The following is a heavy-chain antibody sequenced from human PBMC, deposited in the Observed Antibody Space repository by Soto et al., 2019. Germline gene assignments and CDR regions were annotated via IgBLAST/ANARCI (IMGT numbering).Heavy chain of an antibody. V-gene: IGHV3-7*01. Sequence: PGGSLRLSCAASGFTFSNYWMNWVRQAPGKGLEWVASIKQDGNEKHYVDSVMGRFTISGDNTENTLYLQMNSLRAEDTAVYYCARDPGITGTIGPYWGQGTLVTVSS. CDR3: ARDPGITGTIGPY. CDR2: IKQDGNEK. CDR1: GFTFSNYW. D-gene: IGHD1-7*01. J-gene: IGHJ4*02.